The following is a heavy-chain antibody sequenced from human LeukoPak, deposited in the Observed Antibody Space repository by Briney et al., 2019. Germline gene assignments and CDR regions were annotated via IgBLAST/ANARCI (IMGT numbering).Heavy chain of an antibody. Sequence: GPVKVPCKASGYTFTSYDINWVRQATGQGLEWMGWMNPNSGNTGYAQKFQGRVTMTRNTSISTAYMELSSLRSEDTAVYYCARGPYSNYPPYYYYYMDVWGKGTTVTVSS. CDR2: MNPNSGNT. CDR3: ARGPYSNYPPYYYYYMDV. CDR1: GYTFTSYD. V-gene: IGHV1-8*01. J-gene: IGHJ6*03. D-gene: IGHD4-11*01.